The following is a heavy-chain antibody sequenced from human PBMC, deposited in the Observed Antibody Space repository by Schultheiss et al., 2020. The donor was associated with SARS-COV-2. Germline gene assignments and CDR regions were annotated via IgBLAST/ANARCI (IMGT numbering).Heavy chain of an antibody. D-gene: IGHD3-22*01. Sequence: GGSLRLSCAASGFTFSSYGMHWVRQAPGKGLEWVAVIWYDGSNKYYADSVKGRFTISRDNSKNTLYQNMNSLKAEDTAVYYCARGGDYYDSSGYYYPLYFDYWGQGTLVTVAS. V-gene: IGHV3-33*01. CDR1: GFTFSSYG. J-gene: IGHJ4*02. CDR2: IWYDGSNK. CDR3: ARGGDYYDSSGYYYPLYFDY.